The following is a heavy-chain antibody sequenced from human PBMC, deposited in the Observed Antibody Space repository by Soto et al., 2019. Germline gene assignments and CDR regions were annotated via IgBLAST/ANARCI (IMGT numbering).Heavy chain of an antibody. J-gene: IGHJ5*02. CDR1: GYNFATYW. CDR2: IYPGDSDA. V-gene: IGHV5-51*01. Sequence: GESLKISCXASGYNFATYWIARVRQMPGKGLEYMGIIYPGDSDARYSPSFQGQVTFSADKSISTAYLQWSSLTASDTAIYYCARHGFYGDYASNYFDPWGQGTLVTVSS. CDR3: ARHGFYGDYASNYFDP. D-gene: IGHD4-17*01.